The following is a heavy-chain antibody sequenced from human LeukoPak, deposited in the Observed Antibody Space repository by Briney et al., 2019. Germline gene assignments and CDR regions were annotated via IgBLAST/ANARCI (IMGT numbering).Heavy chain of an antibody. D-gene: IGHD4-17*01. Sequence: ASVKVSCKASGGTFSSYAISWVQQAPGQGLEWMGRIIPSFGTASYAQKFQGRVTITTDESTSTAYMELSSLRSEDTAVYYCARDQAYGDYVGGDYWGQGTLVTVSS. CDR3: ARDQAYGDYVGGDY. J-gene: IGHJ4*02. CDR1: GGTFSSYA. CDR2: IIPSFGTA. V-gene: IGHV1-69*05.